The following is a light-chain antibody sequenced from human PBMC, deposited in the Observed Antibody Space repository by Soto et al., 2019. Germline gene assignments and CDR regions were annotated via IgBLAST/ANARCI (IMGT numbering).Light chain of an antibody. CDR2: EVS. J-gene: IGLJ2*01. V-gene: IGLV2-8*01. CDR1: SSDVGAYNY. CDR3: SSYAGSNNVL. Sequence: QSVLTQPPSASGSPGQSVTISCTGTSSDVGAYNYVSWYQQHPGKAPKLMIYEVSKWPSGVPDRFSGSKSGNTASLTVSGLQAEDEADYYCSSYAGSNNVLFGGGTQLTVL.